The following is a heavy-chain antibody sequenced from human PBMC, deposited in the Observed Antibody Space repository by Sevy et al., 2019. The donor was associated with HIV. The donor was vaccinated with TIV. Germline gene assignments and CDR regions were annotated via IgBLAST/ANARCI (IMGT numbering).Heavy chain of an antibody. D-gene: IGHD2-15*01. V-gene: IGHV3-11*01. Sequence: GESLKISCAASGFIFSDYYMNWIRQAPGKGLEWVSYISSTSGSDIYYADSVKGRFTISRDNAKNSLYLQMNSLRAEDTALYYCAREAIVSPDAFDIWGQGTMVTVSS. CDR1: GFIFSDYY. CDR2: ISSTSGSDI. CDR3: AREAIVSPDAFDI. J-gene: IGHJ3*02.